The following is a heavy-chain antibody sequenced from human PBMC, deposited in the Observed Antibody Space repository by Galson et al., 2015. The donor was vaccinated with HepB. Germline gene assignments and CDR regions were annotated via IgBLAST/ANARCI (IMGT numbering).Heavy chain of an antibody. Sequence: ETLSLTCAVYGGSFSGYYWSWIRQPPGKGLEWIGEINHSGSTNYNPSLKSRVTISVDTSKNQFSLKLSSVTAADTAVYYCARAPRGAAARAFDDWGQGTLVTVSS. CDR1: GGSFSGYY. CDR3: ARAPRGAAARAFDD. CDR2: INHSGST. J-gene: IGHJ4*02. V-gene: IGHV4-34*01. D-gene: IGHD6-13*01.